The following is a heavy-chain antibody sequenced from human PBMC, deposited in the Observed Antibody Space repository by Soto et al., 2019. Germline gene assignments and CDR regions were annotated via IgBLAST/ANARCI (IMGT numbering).Heavy chain of an antibody. CDR3: AKVPRAAAEDYYYSYGMDV. CDR1: GFTFSSYG. V-gene: IGHV3-30*18. D-gene: IGHD6-13*01. CDR2: ISYDGSNK. J-gene: IGHJ6*02. Sequence: GGSLRLSCAASGFTFSSYGMHWVRQAPGKGLEWVAVISYDGSNKYYADSVKGRFTISRDNSKNTLYLQMNSLRAEDTAVYYCAKVPRAAAEDYYYSYGMDVWGQGTTVTVSS.